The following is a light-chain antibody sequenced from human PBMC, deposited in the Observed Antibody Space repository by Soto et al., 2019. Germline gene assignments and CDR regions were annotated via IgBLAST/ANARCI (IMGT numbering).Light chain of an antibody. V-gene: IGLV2-14*01. CDR1: SGDVGGYNY. J-gene: IGLJ3*02. CDR2: EVS. Sequence: QSALTQPASVSGSPGQSITISCTGTSGDVGGYNYVSWYQQHPDKAPKLMIYEVSNRPSGVSNRFSGSKSGNTASLTISGLQAEDEADYYCTSYTSSSTWVFGGGTKLTV. CDR3: TSYTSSSTWV.